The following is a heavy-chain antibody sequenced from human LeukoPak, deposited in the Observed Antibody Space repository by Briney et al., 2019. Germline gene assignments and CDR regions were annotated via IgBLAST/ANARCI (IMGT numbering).Heavy chain of an antibody. J-gene: IGHJ4*02. Sequence: SETLSLTCAVSGDSISCCYWTWIRQSAGKGLEWIGRVFISGNTNYNPSLQGRVTMSVDRSKSQFSLRLRSVAAADTAVYYCVRQGYNYGAFNAWGQGTLVTVSS. CDR2: VFISGNT. CDR3: VRQGYNYGAFNA. D-gene: IGHD5-18*01. CDR1: GDSISCCY. V-gene: IGHV4-4*07.